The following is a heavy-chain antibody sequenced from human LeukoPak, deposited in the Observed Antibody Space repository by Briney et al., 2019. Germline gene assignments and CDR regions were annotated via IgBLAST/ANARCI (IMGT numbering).Heavy chain of an antibody. CDR1: GGSISSSSYY. CDR2: IYYSGST. J-gene: IGHJ4*02. D-gene: IGHD6-19*01. CDR3: ASHRGRIAVATLGYYFDY. V-gene: IGHV4-39*01. Sequence: SETLSLTCTVSGGSISSSSYYWGWIRQPPGKGLEWIGSIYYSGSTYYNPSLKSRVTISVDTSKNQVSLKLSSVTAADTAVYYWASHRGRIAVATLGYYFDYWGQGTLVTVSS.